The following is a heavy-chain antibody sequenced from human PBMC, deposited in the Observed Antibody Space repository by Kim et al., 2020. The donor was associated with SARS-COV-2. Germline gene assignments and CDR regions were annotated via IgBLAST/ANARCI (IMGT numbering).Heavy chain of an antibody. D-gene: IGHD2-15*01. Sequence: SVKGRFTISRDNSKSSLYLQMNSLRTEDTALYYSAKDHDCSGGSCSLYFDYWGQGTLVTVSS. CDR3: AKDHDCSGGSCSLYFDY. V-gene: IGHV3-43*01. J-gene: IGHJ4*02.